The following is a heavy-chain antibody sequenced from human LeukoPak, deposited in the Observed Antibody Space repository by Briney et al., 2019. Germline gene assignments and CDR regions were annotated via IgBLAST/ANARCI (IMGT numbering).Heavy chain of an antibody. V-gene: IGHV4-38-2*02. Sequence: PETLSLTCVVSGYSLSSGYQWAWIRKSPGKGREWIGSIYHSGSAHYNPSLKSRVTISVETSKNQFSLTLYSVTAADTAVYYCARDPRWLTPDCTSASCYENYFDPWGQGTLVTVSS. CDR2: IYHSGSA. J-gene: IGHJ5*02. D-gene: IGHD2-2*01. CDR3: ARDPRWLTPDCTSASCYENYFDP. CDR1: GYSLSSGYQ.